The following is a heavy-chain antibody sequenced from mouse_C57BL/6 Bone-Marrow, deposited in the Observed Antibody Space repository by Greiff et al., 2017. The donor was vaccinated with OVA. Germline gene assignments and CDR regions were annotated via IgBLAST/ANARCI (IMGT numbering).Heavy chain of an antibody. J-gene: IGHJ3*01. CDR3: ACYDYDGAWFAD. V-gene: IGHV5-16*01. D-gene: IGHD2-4*01. CDR2: INYDGSST. Sequence: EVKLVESEGGLVQPGSSMKLSCTASGFTFSDYYMAWVRQVPEKGLEWVANINYDGSSTYYLDSLKSRFILSRDNAKNTLYLQMSSLQSEDTAAYDWACYDYDGAWFADWGQATLVTVSA. CDR1: GFTFSDYY.